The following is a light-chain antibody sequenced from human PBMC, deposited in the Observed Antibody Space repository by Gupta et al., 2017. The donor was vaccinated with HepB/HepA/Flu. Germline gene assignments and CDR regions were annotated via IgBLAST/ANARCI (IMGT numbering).Light chain of an antibody. V-gene: IGKV1-9*01. CDR3: QHLTGGFT. J-gene: IGKJ3*01. Sequence: DIQLTQSPSFLSASVGDRVTITCRASQGIGSYLAWYQQKPGIAPQLLIYATSTLLSGVPSRFSGTGSGTEFTLTISSRQPEDFATYYGQHLTGGFTFGPGTKVEIK. CDR2: ATS. CDR1: QGIGSY.